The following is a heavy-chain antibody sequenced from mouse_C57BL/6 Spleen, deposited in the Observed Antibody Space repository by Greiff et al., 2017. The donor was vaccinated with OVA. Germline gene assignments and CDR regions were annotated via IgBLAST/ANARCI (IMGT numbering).Heavy chain of an antibody. CDR1: GYTFTSYW. V-gene: IGHV1-61*01. Sequence: QVQLQQPGAELVRPGSSVKLSCKASGYTFTSYWMDWVKQRPGQGLEWIGNIYPSDSETHYNQKFKDKATLTVDKSSSTAYMQLSSLTSEDSAVYYCAREGGYYGNYDYYFDYWGQGTTLTVSS. J-gene: IGHJ2*01. D-gene: IGHD2-1*01. CDR2: IYPSDSET. CDR3: AREGGYYGNYDYYFDY.